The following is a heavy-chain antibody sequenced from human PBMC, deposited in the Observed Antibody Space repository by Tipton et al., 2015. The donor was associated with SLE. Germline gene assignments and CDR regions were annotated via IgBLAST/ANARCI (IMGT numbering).Heavy chain of an antibody. CDR2: IYTSGST. CDR1: GGSISSGSYY. CDR3: ARAPGLRYAFDI. V-gene: IGHV4-61*02. Sequence: TLSLTCTVSGGSISSGSYYWSWIRQPAGKGLEWIGRIYTSGSTNYNPSLKSRVTISGDTSKNQFSLKLSSVTAADTAVYYCARAPGLRYAFDIWGQGTMVTVPS. D-gene: IGHD5-12*01. J-gene: IGHJ3*02.